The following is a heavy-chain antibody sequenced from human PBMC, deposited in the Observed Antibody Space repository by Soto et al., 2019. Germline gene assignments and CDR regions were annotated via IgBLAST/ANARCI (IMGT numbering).Heavy chain of an antibody. CDR1: GYTFTSYA. D-gene: IGHD2-21*02. CDR2: INAGNGNT. J-gene: IGHJ4*02. CDR3: ARSIVVVTALYY. Sequence: QVQLVQSGAEEKKPGASVKVSCKASGYTFTSYAMHWVRQAPRQRLEWMGWINAGNGNTKYSQKFQGRVTITRDTSASTAYMELSSLRSEDTAVYYCARSIVVVTALYYWGQGTLVTVSS. V-gene: IGHV1-3*05.